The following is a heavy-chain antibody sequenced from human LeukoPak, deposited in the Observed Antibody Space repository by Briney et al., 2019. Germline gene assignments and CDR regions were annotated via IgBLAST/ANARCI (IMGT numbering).Heavy chain of an antibody. J-gene: IGHJ3*02. CDR3: AGHYYDSSGYKHAFDI. CDR2: ISSSGSTI. Sequence: GGSLRLSCAASGFTFSSYEMNWVRQAPGKGLEWVSYISSSGSTIYYADSVKGRFTISRDNAENSLYLQMNSLRAEDTAVYYCAGHYYDSSGYKHAFDIWGQGTMVTVSS. D-gene: IGHD3-22*01. CDR1: GFTFSSYE. V-gene: IGHV3-48*03.